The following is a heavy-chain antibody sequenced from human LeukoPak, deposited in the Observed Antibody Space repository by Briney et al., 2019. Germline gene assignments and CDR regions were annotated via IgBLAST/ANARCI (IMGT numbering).Heavy chain of an antibody. CDR2: IIPIFGTA. Sequence: SAKVSCKASGGTFSSYAISWVRQAPGQGLEWMGGIIPIFGTANYAQKFQGRVTITADESTSTAYMELSSLRSEDTAVYYCAREHGTTIFGVIRGAFDIWGQGTMVTVSS. CDR3: AREHGTTIFGVIRGAFDI. D-gene: IGHD3-3*01. J-gene: IGHJ3*02. V-gene: IGHV1-69*01. CDR1: GGTFSSYA.